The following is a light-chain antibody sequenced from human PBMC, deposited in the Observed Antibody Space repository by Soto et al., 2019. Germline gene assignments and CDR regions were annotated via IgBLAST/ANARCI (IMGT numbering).Light chain of an antibody. V-gene: IGKV1-5*03. CDR1: QSISNW. Sequence: DIQMTQSPSTLSASVGDRVTITCRASQSISNWLAWYQQKPGKAPKLLIYRASSLEGGVPSRFSGSGSGTEFTLTISSLQPDDFATYYCQQYSSYPLWTFGQGTKVEVK. CDR3: QQYSSYPLWT. J-gene: IGKJ1*01. CDR2: RAS.